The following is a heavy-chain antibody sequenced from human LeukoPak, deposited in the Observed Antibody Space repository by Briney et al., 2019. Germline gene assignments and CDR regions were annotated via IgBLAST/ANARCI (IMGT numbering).Heavy chain of an antibody. J-gene: IGHJ4*02. D-gene: IGHD1-7*01. Sequence: PGGSLRLSCAASGFTFSSYWMHWVRQAPGKGLVWVSYISGDGTRTTYADSVKGRFTISRDNAKKTLDLQMNSLRAEDTAVYYCGRGGWGTASDYWAQGTLVTVSS. V-gene: IGHV3-74*01. CDR2: ISGDGTRT. CDR1: GFTFSSYW. CDR3: GRGGWGTASDY.